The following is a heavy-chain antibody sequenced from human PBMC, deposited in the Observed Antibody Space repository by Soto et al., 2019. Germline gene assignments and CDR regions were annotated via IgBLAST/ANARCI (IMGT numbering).Heavy chain of an antibody. D-gene: IGHD7-27*01. V-gene: IGHV3-23*01. CDR1: GFTFINYA. Sequence: EVQVLESGGGLVQPGGSLRLSCAGPGFTFINYAMNWVRQAPGKGLEWVSSISGGGDAAFFPDSVRGRFTISRDNSKNTVTLQRNCLGVDDTAVYYCARKILGSTTRPNYWYVDRWGRGTLVTVSS. CDR3: ARKILGSTTRPNYWYVDR. J-gene: IGHJ2*01. CDR2: ISGGGDAA.